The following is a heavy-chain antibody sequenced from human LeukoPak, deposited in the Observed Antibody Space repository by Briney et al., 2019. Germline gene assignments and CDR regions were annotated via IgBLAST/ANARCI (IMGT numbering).Heavy chain of an antibody. Sequence: PGGSLRLSCTASGFSFSSPGMNWVRQAPGKGLEWVSYISSSSSTIYYADSVKGRFTISRDNSKNSLYLQMNSLRAEDTAVYYCARQGDRMAGIAARRNDYWGQGTLVTVSS. D-gene: IGHD6-6*01. CDR3: ARQGDRMAGIAARRNDY. CDR1: GFSFSSPG. CDR2: ISSSSSTI. V-gene: IGHV3-48*01. J-gene: IGHJ4*02.